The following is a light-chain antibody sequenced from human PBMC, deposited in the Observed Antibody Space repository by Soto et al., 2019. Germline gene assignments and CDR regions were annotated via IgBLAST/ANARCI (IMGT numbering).Light chain of an antibody. J-gene: IGKJ4*01. CDR2: ATS. CDR3: QQYDSSHLT. Sequence: ENVLTQSPGTLSLSPGERATLSCRASQSVISSYFAWYQQKPGQAPSLLVYATSSRAAGIPDRFSGSGSGTDFPLTISRLKPEDFPVYYCQQYDSSHLTVGGGTKVEIK. CDR1: QSVISSY. V-gene: IGKV3-20*01.